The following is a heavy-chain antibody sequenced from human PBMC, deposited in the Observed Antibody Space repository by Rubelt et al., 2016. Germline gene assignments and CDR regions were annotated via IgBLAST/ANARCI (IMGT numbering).Heavy chain of an antibody. CDR3: ARVVYGSGDY. V-gene: IGHV3-66*01. Sequence: EVQLVESGGGLVHPGGSLRLSCVVSGFTVSSNYMSWVRQAPGKGLEWVSVIYNGGSTYYADSVKGRFTISRDKSKNTLYLQMNSLRAEDTAVYYCARVVYGSGDYWGQGTLVTVSS. J-gene: IGHJ4*02. CDR1: GFTVSSNY. CDR2: IYNGGST. D-gene: IGHD3-10*01.